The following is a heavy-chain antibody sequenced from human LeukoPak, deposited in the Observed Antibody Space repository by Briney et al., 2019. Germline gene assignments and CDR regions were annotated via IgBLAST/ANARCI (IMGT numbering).Heavy chain of an antibody. J-gene: IGHJ4*02. CDR1: GFTFSSYS. CDR2: ISGSGGST. V-gene: IGHV3-23*01. D-gene: IGHD6-13*01. CDR3: ARNPGIAAAGTGY. Sequence: GGSLRLSCAASGFTFSSYSMNWVRQAPGEGLEWVSAISGSGGSTYYADSVKGRFTISRDNSKNTLYLQMNSLRAEDTAVYYCARNPGIAAAGTGYWGQGTLVTVSS.